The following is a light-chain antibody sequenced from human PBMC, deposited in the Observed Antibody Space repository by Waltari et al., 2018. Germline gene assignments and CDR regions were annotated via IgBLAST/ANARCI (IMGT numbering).Light chain of an antibody. CDR1: QSVSRT. Sequence: EIVLTQSPGTLSLSPGERATLSCRASQSVSRTLAWYQQKPGQAPRLLIYDASPRATGIPDRFSGSGFGTDFSLTISRLEPEDFAVYYCQKYGTLPATFGQGTTVEIK. J-gene: IGKJ1*01. CDR2: DAS. CDR3: QKYGTLPAT. V-gene: IGKV3-20*01.